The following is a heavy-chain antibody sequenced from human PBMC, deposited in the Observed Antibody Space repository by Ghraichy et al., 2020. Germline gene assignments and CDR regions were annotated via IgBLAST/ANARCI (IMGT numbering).Heavy chain of an antibody. J-gene: IGHJ4*02. V-gene: IGHV4-31*03. CDR2: ISSIGST. D-gene: IGHD3-22*01. CDR1: GDSITNGISY. Sequence: SETLPLTCTVSGDSITNGISYWSWVRQQPGKGPEWIGFISSIGSTHHNPSLMSRVTISRDTSKNQFSLKLTSVTAADAAVYYCAKGGTYEHGGNYYYLDFDFWGQGALVTVSS. CDR3: AKGGTYEHGGNYYYLDFDF.